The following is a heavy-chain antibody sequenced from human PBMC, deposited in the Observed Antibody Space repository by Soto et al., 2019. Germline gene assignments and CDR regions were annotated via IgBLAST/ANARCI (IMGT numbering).Heavy chain of an antibody. CDR1: GYTFSAYY. D-gene: IGHD6-13*01. CDR2: TNPNSGGT. CDR3: ARGAGAAGTPGTVRFAFDI. J-gene: IGHJ3*02. V-gene: IGHV1-2*02. Sequence: QVQLEQSGPEVKKNGASVKVSCKASGYTFSAYYMHWVRQAPGQGLEWMGWTNPNSGGTNYAQKFQGRVTMTRDTSISTGDMELNGLRPDDTAVYYCARGAGAAGTPGTVRFAFDIWGQGTMVTVSS.